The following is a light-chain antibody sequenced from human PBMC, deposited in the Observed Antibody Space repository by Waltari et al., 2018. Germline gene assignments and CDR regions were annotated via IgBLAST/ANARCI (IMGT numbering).Light chain of an antibody. Sequence: DIVMTQSPVSLPVTPGEPASISCRSSRSLLHSNGYNYLDWYLQNPGQSPRLLIYLGSTRASGVPDRFSGSGSGTDFTLRISRVEAEDVGVYYCMQASHTPSVAFGGGTKVEIK. CDR2: LGS. CDR3: MQASHTPSVA. CDR1: RSLLHSNGYNY. J-gene: IGKJ4*01. V-gene: IGKV2-28*01.